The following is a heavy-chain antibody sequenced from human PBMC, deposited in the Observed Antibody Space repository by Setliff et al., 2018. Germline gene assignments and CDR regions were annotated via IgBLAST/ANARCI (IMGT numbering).Heavy chain of an antibody. J-gene: IGHJ4*02. CDR3: AIDGSGWYGEFDY. Sequence: GGSLRLSCAASGFTFDDYGMSWVRQAPGKGLEWVANIKQDGSEKYYVDSVKGRFTISRDNAKNSLYLQMNSLRAEDTAVYYCAIDGSGWYGEFDYWGQGTLVTVSS. D-gene: IGHD6-19*01. CDR2: IKQDGSEK. V-gene: IGHV3-7*03. CDR1: GFTFDDYG.